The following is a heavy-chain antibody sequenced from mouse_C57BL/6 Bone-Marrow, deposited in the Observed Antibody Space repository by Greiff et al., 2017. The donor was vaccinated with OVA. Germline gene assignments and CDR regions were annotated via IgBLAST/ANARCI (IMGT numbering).Heavy chain of an antibody. CDR3: VRHDYDYPYAMDY. D-gene: IGHD2-4*01. CDR2: IRSKSNNYAT. V-gene: IGHV10-1*01. CDR1: GFSFNTYA. Sequence: EVQLVESGGGLVQPKGSLKLSCAASGFSFNTYAMNWVRQAPGKGLEWVARIRSKSNNYATYYADSVKDRFTISRDDSESMLYLQMNNLKTEDTAMYYCVRHDYDYPYAMDYWGQGTSVTVSS. J-gene: IGHJ4*01.